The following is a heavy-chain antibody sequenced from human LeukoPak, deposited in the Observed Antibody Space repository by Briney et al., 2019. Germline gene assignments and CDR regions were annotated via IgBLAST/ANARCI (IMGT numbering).Heavy chain of an antibody. CDR1: GFTFRSYA. Sequence: GGSLRLSCAASGFTFRSYAMSWVRQAPGEGLEWVSAISGSGGSTYYADSVKGRFTISRDNSKNTLYLQMNSLRAEDTAVYSCAKDTAIAAADTGDYFDYWGQGTLVTVSS. J-gene: IGHJ4*02. V-gene: IGHV3-23*01. CDR2: ISGSGGST. CDR3: AKDTAIAAADTGDYFDY. D-gene: IGHD6-13*01.